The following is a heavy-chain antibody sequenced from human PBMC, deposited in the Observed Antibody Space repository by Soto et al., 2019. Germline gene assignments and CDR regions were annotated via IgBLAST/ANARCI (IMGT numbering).Heavy chain of an antibody. CDR2: ISYDGSNT. V-gene: IGHV3-30*18. J-gene: IGHJ4*02. Sequence: QVQLVESGGGVVQPGRSLRLSCVASGFTFSSYGKHWVRQAPDKELEWVAIISYDGSNTYYADSVKGRFTISRDNSKNTLYLQMNSLRAEDTSVYYCAKEGGLSGSYYISSSYYFDYWGQGTLVTVSS. D-gene: IGHD1-26*01. CDR1: GFTFSSYG. CDR3: AKEGGLSGSYYISSSYYFDY.